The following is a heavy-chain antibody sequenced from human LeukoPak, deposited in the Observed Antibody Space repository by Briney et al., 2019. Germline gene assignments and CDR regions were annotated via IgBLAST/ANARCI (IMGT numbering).Heavy chain of an antibody. D-gene: IGHD6-19*01. V-gene: IGHV1-3*01. Sequence: ASVKVSCKASGYTFTSYAMHWVRQAPGQRLEWMGWINAGNGNTRYSQKFQGRVTITRDTSASTAYMELSSLRSEDTAVYYCARVKQWLVGPFDYWGQGTLVTVSS. CDR2: INAGNGNT. CDR1: GYTFTSYA. CDR3: ARVKQWLVGPFDY. J-gene: IGHJ4*02.